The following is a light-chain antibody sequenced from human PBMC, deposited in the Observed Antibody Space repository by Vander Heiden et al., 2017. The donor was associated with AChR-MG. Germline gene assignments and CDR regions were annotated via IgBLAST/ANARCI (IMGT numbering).Light chain of an antibody. V-gene: IGLV2-8*01. CDR3: SSSAVSNGVA. J-gene: IGLJ3*02. Sequence: QSALPQPPSASGSPGQSVTISCTGTSSDVGAYNSVSWYQQHPGKAPNLMIYEVNKRPSGVPDRFSGSKFDNTAALTVSGLQAEDEADYYCSSSAVSNGVAFGGGTKLTVL. CDR2: EVN. CDR1: SSDVGAYNS.